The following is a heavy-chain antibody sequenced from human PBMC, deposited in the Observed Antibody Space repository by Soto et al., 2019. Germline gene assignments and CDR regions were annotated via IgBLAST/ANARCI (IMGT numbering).Heavy chain of an antibody. CDR1: Y. J-gene: IGHJ4*02. CDR2: IYYSGST. D-gene: IGHD3-3*01. V-gene: IGHV4-39*01. Sequence: YLGWIRQPPGKGLEWIGSIYYSGSTYYNPSLKSRVTISVDTSKNQSSLKLSSVTAADTAVYYCASATRKYYDFWSGYYDLCCSFDYWGQGTLVTVS. CDR3: ASATRKYYDFWSGYYDLCCSFDY.